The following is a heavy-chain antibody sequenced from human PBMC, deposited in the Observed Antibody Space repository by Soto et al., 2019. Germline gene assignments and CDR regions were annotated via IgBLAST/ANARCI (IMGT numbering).Heavy chain of an antibody. CDR1: GASISGFY. D-gene: IGHD1-1*01. CDR3: VRDGTKTLRDWFDP. V-gene: IGHV4-4*07. CDR2: IYATGTT. J-gene: IGHJ5*02. Sequence: SETLSLTCTVSGASISGFYWSWIRKSAGKGLEWIGRIYATGTTDYNPSLKSRVMMSVDTSKKQFSLKLRSVTAADTAVYYRVRDGTKTLRDWFDPWGQGISVTVSS.